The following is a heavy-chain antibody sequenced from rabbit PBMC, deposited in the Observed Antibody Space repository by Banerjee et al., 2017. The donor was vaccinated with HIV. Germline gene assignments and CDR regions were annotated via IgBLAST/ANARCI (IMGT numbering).Heavy chain of an antibody. CDR2: IYVSHDNT. Sequence: QEQLVESGGGLVQPEGSLTLTCTASGFSFNSSYWICWVRQAPGKGLEWIACIYVSHDNTAYASWAKGRFTISKTSSTTVTLQMTSLTAADTATYFCARDGGYASDEFQNLWGPGTLVTVS. CDR3: ARDGGYASDEFQNL. D-gene: IGHD1-1*01. CDR1: GFSFNSSYW. J-gene: IGHJ4*01. V-gene: IGHV1S45*01.